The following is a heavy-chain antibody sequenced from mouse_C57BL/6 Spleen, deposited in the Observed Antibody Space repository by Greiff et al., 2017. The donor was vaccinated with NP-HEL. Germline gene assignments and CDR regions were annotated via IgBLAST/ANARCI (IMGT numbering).Heavy chain of an antibody. CDR2: IDPSDSYT. CDR1: GYTFTSYW. D-gene: IGHD3-2*02. J-gene: IGHJ3*01. CDR3: ARGSDSSGYTWFAY. Sequence: VQLQQPGAELVRPGTSVKLSCKASGYTFTSYWMHWVKQRPGQGLEWIGVIDPSDSYTNYNQKFKGKATLTVDTSSSTAYMQLSSLTSEDSAVYYCARGSDSSGYTWFAYWGQGTLVTVSA. V-gene: IGHV1-59*01.